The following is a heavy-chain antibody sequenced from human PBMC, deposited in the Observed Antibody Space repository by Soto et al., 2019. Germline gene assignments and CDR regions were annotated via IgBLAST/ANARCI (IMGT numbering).Heavy chain of an antibody. D-gene: IGHD4-17*01. CDR3: ARRVFRGILTTVTLFDY. CDR1: GFTFSSYA. CDR2: ISYDGSNK. Sequence: GGSLRLSCAASGFTFSSYAMHWVRQAPGKGLEWVAVISYDGSNKYYADSVKGRFTISRDNSKNTLYLQMNSLRAEDTAVYYCARRVFRGILTTVTLFDYWGQGTLVNVSS. V-gene: IGHV3-30-3*01. J-gene: IGHJ4*02.